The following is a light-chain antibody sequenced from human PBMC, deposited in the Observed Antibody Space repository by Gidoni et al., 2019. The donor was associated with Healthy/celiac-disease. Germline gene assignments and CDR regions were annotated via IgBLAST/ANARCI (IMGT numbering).Light chain of an antibody. CDR3: QQSYSTPQT. CDR2: AAS. J-gene: IGKJ2*01. Sequence: IQMTQSPSSLSASVGDRVTITCRASQSISSYLNWYQQKPGKAPKLLIYAASSLQSGVPSRFSGSGSGTDVTLTISSLQPEDFATYYCQQSYSTPQTFGQGTKLEIK. CDR1: QSISSY. V-gene: IGKV1-39*01.